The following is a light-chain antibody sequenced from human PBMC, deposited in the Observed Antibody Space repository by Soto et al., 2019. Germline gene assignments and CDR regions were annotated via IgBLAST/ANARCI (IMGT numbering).Light chain of an antibody. V-gene: IGKV1-5*03. CDR1: QGISSW. Sequence: DIQMTQSPSSVSASVVDRVTITFRASQGISSWLAWYQQKPGKAPKLLIYKASTLASGVPSRFSGSGSGTEFTLTINSLQPDDFATYYCQQYHIYSGTFGQGTKVDIK. J-gene: IGKJ1*01. CDR3: QQYHIYSGT. CDR2: KAS.